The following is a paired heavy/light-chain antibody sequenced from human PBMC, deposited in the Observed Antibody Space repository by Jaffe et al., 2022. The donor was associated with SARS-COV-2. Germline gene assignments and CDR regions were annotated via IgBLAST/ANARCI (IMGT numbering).Light chain of an antibody. CDR1: QSVLYSSNNKNY. Sequence: DIVMTQSPDSLAVSLGERATINCKSSQSVLYSSNNKNYLAWYQQKPGQPPKVLIYWASTRESGVPDRFSGSGSGTDFTLTISSLQAEDVAVYYCQQYYSTSYTFGQGTKLEIK. J-gene: IGKJ2*01. CDR3: QQYYSTSYT. V-gene: IGKV4-1*01. CDR2: WAS.
Heavy chain of an antibody. Sequence: QLQLQESGPGLVKPSETLSLTCTVSGDSIRSSSYYWGWIRQSPGKGLEWIGSIYYSGSTYYNPSLKSRVTISVDTSKNQFSLKLSSVTAADTAVYYCARLVGDGPSTVGWFDPWGQGTLVTVSS. V-gene: IGHV4-39*01. D-gene: IGHD2-21*02. CDR3: ARLVGDGPSTVGWFDP. J-gene: IGHJ5*02. CDR1: GDSIRSSSYY. CDR2: IYYSGST.